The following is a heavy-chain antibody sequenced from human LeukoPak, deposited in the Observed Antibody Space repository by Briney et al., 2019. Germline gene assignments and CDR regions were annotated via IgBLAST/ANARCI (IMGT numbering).Heavy chain of an antibody. V-gene: IGHV4-39*01. CDR3: ARLYGSYTPDY. Sequence: PSETLSLTCTVSGGSSSSSRYYCGWIRQPPGKGLEWIGSIYYSGSTYYNPSLKSRVTISVDTSKNQFSLKLSSVTAADTAVYYCARLYGSYTPDYWGQGTLVTVSS. J-gene: IGHJ4*02. D-gene: IGHD2-2*02. CDR1: GGSSSSSRYY. CDR2: IYYSGST.